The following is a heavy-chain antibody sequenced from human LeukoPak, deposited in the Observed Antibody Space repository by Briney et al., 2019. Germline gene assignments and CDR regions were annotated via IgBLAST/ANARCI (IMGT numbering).Heavy chain of an antibody. D-gene: IGHD4/OR15-4a*01. V-gene: IGHV1-18*01. CDR1: GYTFTSYG. CDR2: ISAYNGNT. Sequence: ASVKVSCKASGYTFTSYGISWVRQAPGQGLEGMGWISAYNGNTNYAQKLQGRVTMTPDTSTSTAYMELRSLRSDDTAVYYCARDVGADFPNWFDPWGQGTLVTVSS. J-gene: IGHJ5*02. CDR3: ARDVGADFPNWFDP.